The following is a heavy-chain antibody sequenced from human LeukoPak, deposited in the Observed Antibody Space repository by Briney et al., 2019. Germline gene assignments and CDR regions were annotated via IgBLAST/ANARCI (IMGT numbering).Heavy chain of an antibody. J-gene: IGHJ4*02. Sequence: PSETLSLTCAVYGGSFSGYYWSWIRQPPGKGLEWIGEINHSGSTNYNPSLKSRVTISVDTSKNQCSLKLSSVTAADTAVYYCARGRYCSGGSCYFDYWGQGTLVTVSS. D-gene: IGHD2-15*01. CDR1: GGSFSGYY. V-gene: IGHV4-34*01. CDR2: INHSGST. CDR3: ARGRYCSGGSCYFDY.